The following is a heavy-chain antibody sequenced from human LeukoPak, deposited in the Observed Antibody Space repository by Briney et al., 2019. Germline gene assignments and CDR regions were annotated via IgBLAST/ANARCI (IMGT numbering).Heavy chain of an antibody. CDR2: IYYNGTT. Sequence: SETLSLTCTVSGGSISSGDYFWSWIRQPPGKGLEWIGFIYYNGTTYYHPSLKSRITISLDTSKNHFSLKLRSVTAADAAVYYCATGPYGMDVWGQGTTVTVSS. V-gene: IGHV4-30-4*01. J-gene: IGHJ6*02. CDR3: ATGPYGMDV. D-gene: IGHD1-1*01. CDR1: GGSISSGDYF.